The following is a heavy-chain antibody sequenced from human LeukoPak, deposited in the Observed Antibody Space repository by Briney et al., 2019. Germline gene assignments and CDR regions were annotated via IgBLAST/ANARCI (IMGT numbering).Heavy chain of an antibody. V-gene: IGHV3-7*01. CDR2: IKQDGSEK. CDR1: GFTFRGYW. Sequence: PGGSLRLSCAAPGFTFRGYWMSWVRQAPGKGLEWVANIKQDGSEKYYVDSVKGRFTISRDNTKNSLYLQMNSLRAEDTAVYYCARDDTVTTRVGFIDWGQGTLVTVSS. CDR3: ARDDTVTTRVGFID. D-gene: IGHD4-17*01. J-gene: IGHJ4*02.